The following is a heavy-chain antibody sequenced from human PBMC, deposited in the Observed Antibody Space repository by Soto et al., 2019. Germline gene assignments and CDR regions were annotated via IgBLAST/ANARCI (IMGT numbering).Heavy chain of an antibody. V-gene: IGHV3-11*06. D-gene: IGHD5-12*01. CDR1: GFTFSDYY. J-gene: IGHJ4*01. CDR3: AREGRSGYYSDY. CDR2: ISSSGGYT. Sequence: AGGSLRLSCGVSGFTFSDYYMTWIRQAPGKGLEWVSYISSSGGYTNYADSVKGRFTISRDNAVDSLYLQMNSLRVEDTAVYYCAREGRSGYYSDYWGHGTLVTVSS.